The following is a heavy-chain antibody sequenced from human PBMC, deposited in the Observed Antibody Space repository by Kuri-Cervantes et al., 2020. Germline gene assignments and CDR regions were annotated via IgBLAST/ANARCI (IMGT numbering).Heavy chain of an antibody. CDR1: GFTFSSYA. V-gene: IGHV3-23*01. Sequence: GGSLRLSCAVSGFTFSSYAMSWVRQAPGKGLEWVSAISGSGGSTYYADSVKGLFTISSDNSKNTLYLQMNSLTPEDTAVYHCARDFPPLDYWGQGTLVTVSS. CDR3: ARDFPPLDY. J-gene: IGHJ4*02. CDR2: ISGSGGST.